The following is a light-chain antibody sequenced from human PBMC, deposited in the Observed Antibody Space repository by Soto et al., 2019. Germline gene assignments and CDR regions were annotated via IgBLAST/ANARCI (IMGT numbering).Light chain of an antibody. V-gene: IGLV2-8*01. CDR1: SSDVGGYNY. Sequence: QFALTQPPSASGSPGQSVTISCTGTSSDVGGYNYVSWYQQHPGKAPKLVIYEVSKRPSGVPDRFSGSKSGNTASLTVSGLQAEDEADYCCSSYAGSNNLVFGGGTKVTVL. J-gene: IGLJ2*01. CDR2: EVS. CDR3: SSYAGSNNLV.